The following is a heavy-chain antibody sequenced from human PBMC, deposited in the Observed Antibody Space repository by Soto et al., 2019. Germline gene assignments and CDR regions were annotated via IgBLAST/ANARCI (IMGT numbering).Heavy chain of an antibody. Sequence: PGGSRRLSCAASGFTFSSYWMHWVRQAPGKGLLWVSRINIDGSSTSYADSVKGRFTISXXXSXXTXXLXXNXXRAXDTAVYYCARQVGTTYFDYWGQGTLVTVSS. J-gene: IGHJ4*02. D-gene: IGHD1-26*01. CDR1: GFTFSSYW. V-gene: IGHV3-74*01. CDR3: ARQVGTTYFDY. CDR2: INIDGSST.